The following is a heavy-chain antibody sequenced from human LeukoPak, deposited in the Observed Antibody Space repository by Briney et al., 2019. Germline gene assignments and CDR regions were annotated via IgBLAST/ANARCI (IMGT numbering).Heavy chain of an antibody. V-gene: IGHV3-23*01. J-gene: IGHJ4*02. Sequence: GGSLRLPCAASGFTFSSYAMSWVRQAPGKGLEWVSAISGSGGNTYYADSVKGRFTISRDNSKNSLYLQMNSLRAEDTAVYYCAKEGYSSSCQEWGQGTLVTVSS. D-gene: IGHD6-13*01. CDR3: AKEGYSSSCQE. CDR2: ISGSGGNT. CDR1: GFTFSSYA.